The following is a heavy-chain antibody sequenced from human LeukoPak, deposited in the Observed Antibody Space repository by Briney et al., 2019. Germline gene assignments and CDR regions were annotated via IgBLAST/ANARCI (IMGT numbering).Heavy chain of an antibody. CDR2: INPNSGAT. CDR1: GYTFSAYY. D-gene: IGHD5-18*01. J-gene: IGHJ4*02. Sequence: ASVKVSCKASGYTFSAYYMHWVRQALGQGLEWMGWINPNSGATSYAQKFQGRITMARDTSINTAYMELSRLESDDTAVYYCARWYSYGYGYWGQGTLVTVSS. V-gene: IGHV1-2*02. CDR3: ARWYSYGYGY.